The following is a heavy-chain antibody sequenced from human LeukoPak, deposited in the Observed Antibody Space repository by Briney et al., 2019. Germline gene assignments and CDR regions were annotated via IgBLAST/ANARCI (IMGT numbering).Heavy chain of an antibody. D-gene: IGHD2-15*01. Sequence: PGGSLRLSCAASGFTFSSYGMHWVRQVPGKGLEWVSGISWNSGSIGYADSVKGRFTISRDNAKNSLYLQMNSLRAEDTALYYCAKDSGTKAGVAFDIWGQGTMVTVSS. CDR2: ISWNSGSI. V-gene: IGHV3-9*01. CDR1: GFTFSSYG. J-gene: IGHJ3*02. CDR3: AKDSGTKAGVAFDI.